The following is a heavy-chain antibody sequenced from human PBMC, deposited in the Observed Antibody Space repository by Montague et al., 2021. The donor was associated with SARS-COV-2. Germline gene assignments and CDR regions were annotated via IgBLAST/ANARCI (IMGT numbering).Heavy chain of an antibody. V-gene: IGHV4-59*08. CDR3: ARHRKDYDILTGYSTSFYYDMDV. J-gene: IGHJ6*02. CDR2: VSDSGS. Sequence: SETRSLTCTVSGGSNSRYYWSWIRQPPGKGLEWIGYVSDSGSDYNPSPXXRVSISVDTSTKLRSLRLSPVTAADTAIDYCARHRKDYDILTGYSTSFYYDMDVWGQGTTVTVSS. D-gene: IGHD3-9*01. CDR1: GGSNSRYY.